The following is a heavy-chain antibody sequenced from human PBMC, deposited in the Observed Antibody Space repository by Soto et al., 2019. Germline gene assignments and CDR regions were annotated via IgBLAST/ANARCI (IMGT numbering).Heavy chain of an antibody. V-gene: IGHV4-59*01. Sequence: SETLSLTCTVSGGSISSYYWSWIRQPPGKGLEWIGYIYYSGSTNYNPSLKSRVTISVDTSKNQFSLKLSSVTAADTAVYYCASNYYDSSGYYGVGFDYWGQGTLVTV. D-gene: IGHD3-22*01. CDR2: IYYSGST. J-gene: IGHJ4*02. CDR3: ASNYYDSSGYYGVGFDY. CDR1: GGSISSYY.